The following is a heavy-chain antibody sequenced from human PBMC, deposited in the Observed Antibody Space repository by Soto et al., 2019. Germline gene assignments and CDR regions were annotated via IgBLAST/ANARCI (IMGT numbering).Heavy chain of an antibody. J-gene: IGHJ4*02. CDR1: GFTFSSYG. CDR3: ARDYYDSSGYYYGSLGY. Sequence: GGSLRLSCAASGFTFSSYGMHWVRQAPGKGLEWVAVIWYDGSNKYYADSVKGRFTISRDNSKNTLYLQMNSLRAEDTAVYYCARDYYDSSGYYYGSLGYWGQGTLVTVSS. D-gene: IGHD3-22*01. V-gene: IGHV3-33*01. CDR2: IWYDGSNK.